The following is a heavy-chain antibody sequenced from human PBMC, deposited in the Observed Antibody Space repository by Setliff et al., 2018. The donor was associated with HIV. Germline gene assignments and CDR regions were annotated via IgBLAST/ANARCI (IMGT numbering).Heavy chain of an antibody. Sequence: ASVKVSCKAPGYTFSNYDINWVRQATGQGLEWMAWMKPNRGNTGYAQKFQGRVTLTRDTSISTAYMELSSLRSEDTAVYYCARGPYYDSNGYHLSSDYWGQGTLVTVSS. CDR2: MKPNRGNT. CDR3: ARGPYYDSNGYHLSSDY. V-gene: IGHV1-8*02. D-gene: IGHD3-22*01. CDR1: GYTFSNYD. J-gene: IGHJ4*02.